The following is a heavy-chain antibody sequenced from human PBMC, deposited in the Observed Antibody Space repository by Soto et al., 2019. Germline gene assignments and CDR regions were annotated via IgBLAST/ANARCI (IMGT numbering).Heavy chain of an antibody. CDR2: IKSKTNGGTA. V-gene: IGHV3-15*07. J-gene: IGHJ4*02. CDR1: GLTFINAW. D-gene: IGHD3-10*01. CDR3: TSSNYYESGTYPQAPFDY. Sequence: EVQLVESGGGLVEPGGSLRLSCAASGLTFINAWMTWFRQPPGKGLEWVGRIKSKTNGGTADYAAPVKGRFTISRDDSKNTLYLQINSLKTEDTAVYYCTSSNYYESGTYPQAPFDYWGQGTLVTVSS.